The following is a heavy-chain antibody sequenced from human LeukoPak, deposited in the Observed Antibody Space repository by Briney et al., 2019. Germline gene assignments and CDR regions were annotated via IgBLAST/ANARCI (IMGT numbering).Heavy chain of an antibody. V-gene: IGHV4-4*07. CDR3: ARGRYNWNDGQFDY. D-gene: IGHD1-1*01. CDR1: GGSISGYY. CDR2: IYTSGST. J-gene: IGHJ4*02. Sequence: SETLSLTCTVSGGSISGYYWSWIRQPPGKGLEWIGRIYTSGSTNYNPSLKSRVTMSVDTSKNQFSLKLSSVTAADTAVYYCARGRYNWNDGQFDYWGQGTLATVSS.